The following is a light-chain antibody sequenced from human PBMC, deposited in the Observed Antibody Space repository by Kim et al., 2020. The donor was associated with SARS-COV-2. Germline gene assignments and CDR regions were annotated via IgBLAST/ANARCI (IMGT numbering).Light chain of an antibody. J-gene: IGKJ1*01. CDR3: QQYFSTPPGT. V-gene: IGKV1-NL1*01. CDR1: QDISHS. CDR2: SAS. Sequence: FVGDRVTITCRASQDISHSLAWYQQKPGRAPKLLLSSASRLGGGVPSRFSGSGSGTGFTLTVTSLQPEDIATYYCQQYFSTPPGTFGQGTKVDIK.